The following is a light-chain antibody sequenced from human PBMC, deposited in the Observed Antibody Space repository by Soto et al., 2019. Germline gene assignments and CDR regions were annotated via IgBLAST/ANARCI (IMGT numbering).Light chain of an antibody. Sequence: EIVMTQSPATLSVSPGERATLSCRASQSVSSNLAWYRQRPGQAPRLLIYGASTRATGIPARFSGSGSGTEFTLTISSLQSEDFAVYYCRHGGTFGQGTKLEIK. CDR1: QSVSSN. V-gene: IGKV3-15*01. CDR3: RHGGT. J-gene: IGKJ2*01. CDR2: GAS.